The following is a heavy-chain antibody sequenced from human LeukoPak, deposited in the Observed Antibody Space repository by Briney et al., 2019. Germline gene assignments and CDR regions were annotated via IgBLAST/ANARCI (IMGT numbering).Heavy chain of an antibody. CDR3: ARAYRTVTRFDY. J-gene: IGHJ4*02. Sequence: SETLSLTCTVSGGSISSGDYYWSWIRQPPGKGLEWIGYIYYSGSTYYNPSLKSRVTISVDTSKNQFSLKLSSVTAADTAVYYCARAYRTVTRFDYWGQGTLVTVSS. CDR1: GGSISSGDYY. D-gene: IGHD4-17*01. CDR2: IYYSGST. V-gene: IGHV4-30-4*08.